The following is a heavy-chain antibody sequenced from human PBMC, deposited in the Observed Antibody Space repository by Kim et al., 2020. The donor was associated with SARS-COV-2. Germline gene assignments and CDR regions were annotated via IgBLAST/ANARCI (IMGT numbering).Heavy chain of an antibody. CDR2: INHSGST. D-gene: IGHD6-13*01. V-gene: IGHV4-34*01. J-gene: IGHJ5*02. CDR3: ARVGWYSSSWYWFDP. CDR1: GGSFSGYY. Sequence: SETLSLTCAVYGGSFSGYYWSWIRQPPGKGLEWIGEINHSGSTNYNPSLKSRVTISVDTSKNQFSLKLSSVTAADTAVYYCARVGWYSSSWYWFDPWGQGTLVTVSS.